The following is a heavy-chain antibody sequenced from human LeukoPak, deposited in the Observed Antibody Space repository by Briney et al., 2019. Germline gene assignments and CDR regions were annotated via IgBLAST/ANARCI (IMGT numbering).Heavy chain of an antibody. Sequence: GGSLRLSCAASGFTFSSYEMNWVRQAPGKGLERVSYISSSGSTIYYADSVKGRFTISRDNAKNSLYLQMNSLRAEDTAVYYCARDFATKYYYDSSGYYDEVWFDPWGQGTLVTVSS. CDR3: ARDFATKYYYDSSGYYDEVWFDP. J-gene: IGHJ5*02. CDR2: ISSSGSTI. D-gene: IGHD3-22*01. V-gene: IGHV3-48*03. CDR1: GFTFSSYE.